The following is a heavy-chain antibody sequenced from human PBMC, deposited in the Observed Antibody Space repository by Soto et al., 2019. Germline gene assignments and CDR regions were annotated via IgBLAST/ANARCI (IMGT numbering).Heavy chain of an antibody. CDR1: GYSFTIYG. CDR3: ARGQKLFQDGRFDY. CDR2: ISAYNGNT. V-gene: IGHV1-18*01. Sequence: ASLKVSCKASGYSFTIYGITWVRQAPGQGLEWMGWISAYNGNTNYAQRLQGRVTMTTDTSTTTAYMELRSLRSDDTAVYYCARGQKLFQDGRFDYWGQGTLVTVAS. J-gene: IGHJ4*02. D-gene: IGHD1-1*01.